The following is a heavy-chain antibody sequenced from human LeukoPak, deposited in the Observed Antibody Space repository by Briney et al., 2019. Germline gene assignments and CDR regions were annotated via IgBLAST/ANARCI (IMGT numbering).Heavy chain of an antibody. CDR2: IWYDGSNK. Sequence: GGSPRLSCAASGFTFSSYGMHWVRQAPGKGLEWVAVIWYDGSNKYYADSVKGRFTISRDNSKNTLYLQMNSLRAEDTAVYYCARDRCGGDCYYGMDVWGQGTTVTVSS. CDR1: GFTFSSYG. CDR3: ARDRCGGDCYYGMDV. J-gene: IGHJ6*02. D-gene: IGHD2-21*01. V-gene: IGHV3-33*01.